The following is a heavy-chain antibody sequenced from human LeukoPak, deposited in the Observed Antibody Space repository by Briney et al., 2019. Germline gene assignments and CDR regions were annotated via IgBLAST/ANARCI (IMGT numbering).Heavy chain of an antibody. J-gene: IGHJ4*02. CDR2: IYYSGST. V-gene: IGHV4-59*01. D-gene: IGHD6-6*01. CDR1: GDSISSYY. Sequence: SETLSLTCTVSGDSISSYYWSWIRQPPGKGLEWIRYIYYSGSTNYNPSLKSRVTISVDTSKNQFSLKLSSVTAADTAVYYCAGQYSRNRGRHFDYWGQGTLVTVSS. CDR3: AGQYSRNRGRHFDY.